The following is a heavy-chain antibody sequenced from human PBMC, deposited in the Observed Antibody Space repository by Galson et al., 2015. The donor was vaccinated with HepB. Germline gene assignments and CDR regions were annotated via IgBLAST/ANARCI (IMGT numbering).Heavy chain of an antibody. Sequence: SLRLSCAASGFTFSSRAMHWVRQAPGKGLEWVALIRYDGGDKYYGDSVKGRFTISRDNSKNTLYLEMNSLRPDDAAVYYCAKTGSGWYTDYWGQGTLVTVSS. V-gene: IGHV3-30*02. CDR1: GFTFSSRA. J-gene: IGHJ4*02. CDR2: IRYDGGDK. D-gene: IGHD6-19*01. CDR3: AKTGSGWYTDY.